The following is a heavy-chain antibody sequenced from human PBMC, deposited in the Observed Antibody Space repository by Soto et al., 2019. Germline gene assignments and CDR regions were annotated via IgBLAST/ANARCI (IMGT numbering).Heavy chain of an antibody. CDR2: IYYSGST. CDR3: TRVGGYYGDYPNFDY. V-gene: IGHV4-59*01. Sequence: SETLSLTCTVYGGSIRSYYWSWLRQPPGKGLEWIGNIYYSGSTNYNPSRKSRVTMSVDTSKSQVSLKLSSVTAADTAVYYCTRVGGYYGDYPNFDYWGQGALVTVSS. CDR1: GGSIRSYY. J-gene: IGHJ4*02. D-gene: IGHD4-17*01.